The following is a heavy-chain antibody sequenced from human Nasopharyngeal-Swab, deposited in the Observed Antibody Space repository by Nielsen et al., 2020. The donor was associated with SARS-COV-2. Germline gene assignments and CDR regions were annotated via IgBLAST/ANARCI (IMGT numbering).Heavy chain of an antibody. CDR3: ARPAGSSSPIDY. Sequence: GESLKISCKGSGYSFTNYWIVWVRQMPGKGLEWMGTIDPRDSYITYSPSFQGHVTISTDKSISTAYLQWSSLKASDTAMYYCARPAGSSSPIDYWGQGTLVTVSS. D-gene: IGHD6-6*01. J-gene: IGHJ4*02. V-gene: IGHV5-10-1*01. CDR1: GYSFTNYW. CDR2: IDPRDSYI.